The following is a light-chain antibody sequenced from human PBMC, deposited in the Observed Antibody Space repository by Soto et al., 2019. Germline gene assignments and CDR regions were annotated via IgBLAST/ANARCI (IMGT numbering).Light chain of an antibody. CDR3: CSYAGSSTLV. CDR2: EVS. J-gene: IGLJ2*01. Sequence: QSALTQPASVSGSPGQSITISCSGNSSDVGCYNLVSWYQQHAGKAPKLMIYEVSKRPSGVSNRFSGSKSGNTASLTISGLQAEDEADYYCCSYAGSSTLVFGGGTKLTVL. CDR1: SSDVGCYNL. V-gene: IGLV2-23*02.